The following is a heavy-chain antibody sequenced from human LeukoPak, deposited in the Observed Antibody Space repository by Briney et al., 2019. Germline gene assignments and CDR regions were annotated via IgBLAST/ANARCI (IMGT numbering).Heavy chain of an antibody. D-gene: IGHD1-1*01. CDR2: INPNSGGT. Sequence: GASVKVSCKASGYTFTGYYMHWVRQAPGQGLEWMGWINPNSGGTNYAQKLQGRVTMTTDTSTSTAYMELRSLRSDDTAVYYCARSFKQIFRYLDYYYYYMDVWGKGTTVTVSS. CDR1: GYTFTGYY. J-gene: IGHJ6*03. V-gene: IGHV1-2*02. CDR3: ARSFKQIFRYLDYYYYYMDV.